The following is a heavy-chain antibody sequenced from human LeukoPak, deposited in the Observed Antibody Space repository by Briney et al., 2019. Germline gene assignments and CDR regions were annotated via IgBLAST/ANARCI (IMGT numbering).Heavy chain of an antibody. CDR2: IIPIFGTA. D-gene: IGHD1-1*01. V-gene: IGHV1-69*05. J-gene: IGHJ5*02. CDR1: GGTFNSYA. Sequence: ASVKVSCKASGGTFNSYAISWVRQAPGQGLEWMGRIIPIFGTANYAQKFQGRVTITTDESTSTAYMELSSLRSEDTAVYYCARGTLGYWFDPWGQGTLVTVSS. CDR3: ARGTLGYWFDP.